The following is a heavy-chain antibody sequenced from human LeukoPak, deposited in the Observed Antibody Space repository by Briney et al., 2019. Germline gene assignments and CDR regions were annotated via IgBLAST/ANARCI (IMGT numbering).Heavy chain of an antibody. CDR3: ARDIRYYYDSSGYYMDV. V-gene: IGHV3-7*01. D-gene: IGHD3-22*01. Sequence: GGSLRLSCAASGFTFSSYWMSWVRQAPGKGLEWVANIKQDGSEKYYVDSVKGRFTISRGNAKNSLYLQMNSLRAEDTAVYYCARDIRYYYDSSGYYMDVWGKGTTVTVSS. CDR2: IKQDGSEK. J-gene: IGHJ6*03. CDR1: GFTFSSYW.